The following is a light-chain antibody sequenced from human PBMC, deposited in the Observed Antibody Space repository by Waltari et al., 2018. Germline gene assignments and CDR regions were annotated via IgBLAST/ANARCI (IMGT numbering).Light chain of an antibody. CDR3: QEYDSLPIT. CDR2: KAS. CDR1: QYVKNN. V-gene: IGKV1-5*03. J-gene: IGKJ4*01. Sequence: DSQMTQSPSTLPASVGDRVTITCRASQYVKNNLAWFQQKPGKAPKVLIHKASRLESGVPSRFSGSGVGTEFILSISSLQPDDFATYYCQEYDSLPITFGGGTKVEIK.